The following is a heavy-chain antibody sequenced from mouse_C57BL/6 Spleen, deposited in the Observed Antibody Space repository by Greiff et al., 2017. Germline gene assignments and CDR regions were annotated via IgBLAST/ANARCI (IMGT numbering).Heavy chain of an antibody. CDR3: ERQEDDYDVFDY. Sequence: EVKVEESGGGLVKPGGSLKLSCAASGFTFSSYTMSWVRQTPEKRLEWVATISGGGGNTYYPDSVKGRFTISRDNAKNTLYLQMSSLRSEDTALYYCERQEDDYDVFDYWGQGTTLTVSS. CDR1: GFTFSSYT. J-gene: IGHJ2*01. V-gene: IGHV5-9*01. CDR2: ISGGGGNT. D-gene: IGHD2-4*01.